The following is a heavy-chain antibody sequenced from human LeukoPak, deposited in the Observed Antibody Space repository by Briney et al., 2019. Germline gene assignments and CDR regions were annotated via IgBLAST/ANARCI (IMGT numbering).Heavy chain of an antibody. D-gene: IGHD3-22*01. CDR1: GFTFGDYA. CDR2: IRSKAYGGTT. Sequence: GGSLRLSCTASGFTFGDYAMSWFRQAPGKGLEWVGFIRSKAYGGTTEYAASVKGRFTISRDDSKSIAYLQMNSLKTDDTAVYYCTRDAVYYYDSSGYYPDYWGQGTLVTVSS. J-gene: IGHJ4*02. V-gene: IGHV3-49*03. CDR3: TRDAVYYYDSSGYYPDY.